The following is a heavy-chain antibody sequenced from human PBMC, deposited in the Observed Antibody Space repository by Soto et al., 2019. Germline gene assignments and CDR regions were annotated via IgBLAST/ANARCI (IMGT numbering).Heavy chain of an antibody. Sequence: QVTLKESGPVLLKPTETLTLTCTVSGFSLTIPRLGVSWVRQPPGKALEWLAHIFSDDDKSYSTSLQSRLTISQDTSKSQVVLSMTNMQPADTATSYCTRIPGQWFSDSYYFGMEVWGQGAKVNVSS. CDR3: TRIPGQWFSDSYYFGMEV. CDR1: GFSLTIPRLG. J-gene: IGHJ6*02. D-gene: IGHD2-8*01. V-gene: IGHV2-26*01. CDR2: IFSDDDK.